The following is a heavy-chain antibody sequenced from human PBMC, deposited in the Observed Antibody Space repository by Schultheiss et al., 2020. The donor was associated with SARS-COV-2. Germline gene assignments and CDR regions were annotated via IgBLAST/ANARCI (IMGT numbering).Heavy chain of an antibody. CDR1: GFTFSSYA. Sequence: GGSLRLSCAASGFTFSSYAMHWVRQAPGKGLVWVSRINSDGSSTSYADSVKGRFTISRDNAKNTLYLQMNSLRAEDTAVYYCASTYYYDSSGYYYHYYYGMDVWGQGTTVTVSS. CDR2: INSDGSST. J-gene: IGHJ6*02. D-gene: IGHD3-22*01. V-gene: IGHV3-74*01. CDR3: ASTYYYDSSGYYYHYYYGMDV.